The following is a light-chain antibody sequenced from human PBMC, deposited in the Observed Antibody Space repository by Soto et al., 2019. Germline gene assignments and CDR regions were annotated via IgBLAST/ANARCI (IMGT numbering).Light chain of an antibody. CDR2: SAS. J-gene: IGKJ4*01. CDR3: QQYGTSPLT. CDR1: QTVSSNY. Sequence: EIVLTQSPGTLSLSPGERATLSCRASQTVSSNYLAWYQQKPGQAPRLLIYSASTRATGIPDRFSGSGSGTDFTLPISRLEPEDFAVYYCQQYGTSPLTFGGGTKVDIK. V-gene: IGKV3-20*01.